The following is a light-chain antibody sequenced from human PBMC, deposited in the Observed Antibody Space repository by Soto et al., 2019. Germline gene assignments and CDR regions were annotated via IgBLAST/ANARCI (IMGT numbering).Light chain of an antibody. CDR2: EIN. J-gene: IGLJ1*01. CDR3: CSYAGTYYV. V-gene: IGLV2-8*01. CDR1: SSDVGGYKY. Sequence: QSALSQPPSATGSPGQSVTISCTGTSSDVGGYKYVSWYQQHPGKAPKIMIYEINKRSSGVPDRFWGSKSGNTASLTISGLQAEDEAEYYCCSYAGTYYVFGTGTRSPS.